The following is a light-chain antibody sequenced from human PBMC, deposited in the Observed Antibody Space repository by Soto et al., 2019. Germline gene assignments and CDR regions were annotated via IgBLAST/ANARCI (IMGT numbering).Light chain of an antibody. V-gene: IGKV1-33*01. CDR1: QDISNY. CDR3: QQYDNLPPYT. CDR2: DAS. J-gene: IGKJ2*01. Sequence: DIQMTQSPSSLSASVGDRVTITCQASQDISNYLNWYQQKPGKAPKLLIYDASNVETGVPSRFSGNVSGTDFTVTISSLQPEDIATYYCQQYDNLPPYTFGQGTKLEIK.